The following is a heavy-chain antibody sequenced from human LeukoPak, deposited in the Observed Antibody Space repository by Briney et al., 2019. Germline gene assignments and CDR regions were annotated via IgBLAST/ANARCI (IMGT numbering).Heavy chain of an antibody. CDR1: GDSVSSNSAA. CDR3: ARVRAAAGPMYYYGMDV. CDR2: TYYRSKWYN. Sequence: SQTLSLTCAISGDSVSSNSAAWNWIRQSSSRGLEWLGRTYYRSKWYNDYAVSVKSRITINPDTSKNQFSLQLNSVTPEDTAVYYCARVRAAAGPMYYYGMDVWGQGTTVTVSS. J-gene: IGHJ6*02. V-gene: IGHV6-1*01. D-gene: IGHD6-13*01.